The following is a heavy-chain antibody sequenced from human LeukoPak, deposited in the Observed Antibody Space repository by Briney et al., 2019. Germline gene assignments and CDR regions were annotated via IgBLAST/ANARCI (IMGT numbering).Heavy chain of an antibody. CDR3: AKDQYGGNPQYYFDY. D-gene: IGHD4-23*01. J-gene: IGHJ4*02. Sequence: GEPLKISCAASGFTFSSYAMSWVRQAPGKGLEWVSAISGSGGNTYYADSVKGRFTISRDNSKSTLYLQMNSLRAEDTAVYYCAKDQYGGNPQYYFDYWGQGTLVTVSS. V-gene: IGHV3-23*01. CDR2: ISGSGGNT. CDR1: GFTFSSYA.